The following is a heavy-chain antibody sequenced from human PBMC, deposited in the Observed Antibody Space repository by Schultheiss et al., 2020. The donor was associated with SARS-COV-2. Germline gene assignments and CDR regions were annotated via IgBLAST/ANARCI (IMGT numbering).Heavy chain of an antibody. J-gene: IGHJ4*02. CDR1: GGSISSSNW. CDR3: ARGLLTVTLGDY. CDR2: INHSGST. V-gene: IGHV4-4*02. Sequence: SETLSLTCAVSGGSISSSNWWSWVRQPPGKGLEWIGEINHSGSTNYNPSLKSRVTISVDTSKNQFSLKLSSVTAADTAVYYCARGLLTVTLGDYWGQGTLVTVSS. D-gene: IGHD4-17*01.